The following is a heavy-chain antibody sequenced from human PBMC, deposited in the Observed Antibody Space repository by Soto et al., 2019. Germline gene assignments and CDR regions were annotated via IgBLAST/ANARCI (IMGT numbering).Heavy chain of an antibody. V-gene: IGHV1-69*02. CDR3: ARVKGAVAGFVYYYGMDV. CDR2: IIPILGIA. Sequence: SVKVSCKASGGTFSSYTISWVRQAPGQGLEWMGRIIPILGIANYAQKFQGRVTITADKSTSTAYMELSSLRSEDTAVYYCARVKGAVAGFVYYYGMDVWGQGTTVTVSS. D-gene: IGHD6-19*01. J-gene: IGHJ6*02. CDR1: GGTFSSYT.